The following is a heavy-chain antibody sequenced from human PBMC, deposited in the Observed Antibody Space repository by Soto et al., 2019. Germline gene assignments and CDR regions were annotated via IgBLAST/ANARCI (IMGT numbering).Heavy chain of an antibody. V-gene: IGHV3-23*01. CDR3: AKDAVSYNGKWDWFDS. CDR2: IGGGNTDR. D-gene: IGHD1-26*01. J-gene: IGHJ5*01. Sequence: DVQLLESGGDLVQPGGSLTLSCAASRFIFSDYAMNWVRQAPGKELEWVSSIGGGNTDRYYADSVKGRFIISRDNSKNTMYLQMNSLRDDDTAVYYCAKDAVSYNGKWDWFDSWGQGTLVTVSS. CDR1: RFIFSDYA.